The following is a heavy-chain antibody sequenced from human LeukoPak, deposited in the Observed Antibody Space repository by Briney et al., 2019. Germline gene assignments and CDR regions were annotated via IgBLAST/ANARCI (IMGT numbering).Heavy chain of an antibody. CDR2: IDANAKTA. J-gene: IGHJ3*02. Sequence: GGSLRLSCAASGFTFSNYWLHWVRQAPGKGLVWVSRIDANAKTASYADSVKGRFTISTDNAKKTLYLQMNSLRVEDTAVYYCLTVVETTIAAFDIWGQGTMVTVSS. CDR3: LTVVETTIAAFDI. V-gene: IGHV3-74*01. CDR1: GFTFSNYW. D-gene: IGHD1-26*01.